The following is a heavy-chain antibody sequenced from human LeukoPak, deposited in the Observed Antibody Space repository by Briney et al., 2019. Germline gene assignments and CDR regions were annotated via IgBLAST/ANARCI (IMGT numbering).Heavy chain of an antibody. Sequence: PGGSLSLTCTVSGGSISSYYWSWIRQPPGKGLECIGYIYYSGSTNYNPSLKSRVTISVDTSKNQFSLKLNSVTAADTAVYYCARDPPGSGSYYDYWGQGTLVTVSS. V-gene: IGHV4-59*01. CDR3: ARDPPGSGSYYDY. D-gene: IGHD3-10*01. CDR1: GGSISSYY. J-gene: IGHJ4*02. CDR2: IYYSGST.